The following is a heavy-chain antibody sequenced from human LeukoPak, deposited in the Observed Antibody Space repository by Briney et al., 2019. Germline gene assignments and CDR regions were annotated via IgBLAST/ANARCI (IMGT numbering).Heavy chain of an antibody. V-gene: IGHV3-21*01. CDR3: ASLNYDSSGYPGGAFDI. J-gene: IGHJ3*02. D-gene: IGHD3-22*01. Sequence: GGSLRLSSAASGFTFSSYSMNWVRQAPGKGLEWVSSISSSSSYIYYADSVKGRFTISRDNAKNSLYLQMNSLRAEDTAVYYCASLNYDSSGYPGGAFDIWGQGTMVTVSS. CDR2: ISSSSSYI. CDR1: GFTFSSYS.